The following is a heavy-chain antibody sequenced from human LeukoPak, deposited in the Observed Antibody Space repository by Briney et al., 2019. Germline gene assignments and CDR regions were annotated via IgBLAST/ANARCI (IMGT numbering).Heavy chain of an antibody. CDR3: AKVESLPYSSSWYVY. CDR2: ISGSGGST. Sequence: PGGSLRLSCAASGFTFSSYAMSWVRQAPGKGLEWVSAISGSGGSTYYADSVKGRFTISRDNSKNTLYLQMNSLRAEDTAVYYCAKVESLPYSSSWYVYWGQGTLVTVSS. V-gene: IGHV3-23*01. D-gene: IGHD6-13*01. CDR1: GFTFSSYA. J-gene: IGHJ4*02.